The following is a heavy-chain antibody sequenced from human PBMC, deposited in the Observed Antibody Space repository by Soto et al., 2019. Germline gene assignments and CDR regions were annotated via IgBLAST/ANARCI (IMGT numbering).Heavy chain of an antibody. CDR1: GYTFTNYG. CDR3: ARSVEGHFDY. J-gene: IGHJ4*02. CDR2: IGGYKGNT. V-gene: IGHV1-18*01. D-gene: IGHD6-19*01. Sequence: ASVKVSCKASGYTFTNYGVSWVRQAPGQGLEWMGWIGGYKGNTNYAQKLQGRVTLTTDTSTSTAYMELRSLRDEDTAVYYCARSVEGHFDYWGQGALVTVSS.